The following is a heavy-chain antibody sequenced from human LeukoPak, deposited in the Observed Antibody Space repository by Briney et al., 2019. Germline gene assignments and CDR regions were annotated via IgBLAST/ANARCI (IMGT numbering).Heavy chain of an antibody. CDR2: IYSGGST. D-gene: IGHD2-15*01. CDR1: GFTFSSNY. J-gene: IGHJ6*02. CDR3: ARGVVAAPPAYYYYYGMDV. Sequence: PGRSLRLSCAASGFTFSSNYMSWVRQAPGKGLEWVSVIYSGGSTYYADSVKGRFTISRHNSKNTLYLQMNSLRAEDTAVYYCARGVVAAPPAYYYYYGMDVWGQGTTVTVSS. V-gene: IGHV3-53*04.